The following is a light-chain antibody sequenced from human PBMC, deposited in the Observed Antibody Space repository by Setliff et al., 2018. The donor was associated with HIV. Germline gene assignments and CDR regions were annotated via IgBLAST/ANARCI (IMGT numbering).Light chain of an antibody. J-gene: IGLJ1*01. CDR1: VATNIH. V-gene: IGLV2-14*03. CDR3: SSYTTSTAPHDV. Sequence: QSVLTQPASVSGSPGQSITISCTDVATNIHVSWYQQHPGKAPKLIIYDVNNRPSGISTRFSGSKSGTTASLTISGLQAEDEADYYCSSYTTSTAPHDVFGTGTKV. CDR2: DVN.